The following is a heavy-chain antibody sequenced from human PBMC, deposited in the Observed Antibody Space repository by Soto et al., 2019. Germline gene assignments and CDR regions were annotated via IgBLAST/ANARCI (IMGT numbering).Heavy chain of an antibody. CDR2: ISAYNGNT. V-gene: IGHV1-18*01. D-gene: IGHD3-22*01. CDR1: GGTFTSYG. J-gene: IGHJ2*01. Sequence: QVQLVQSGAEVKKPGSSVKVSCKASGGTFTSYGISWVRQAPGQGLEWMGWISAYNGNTNYAQKLQGRVTMTTDTSTSTAYMELRSLRSDDTAVYYCARDYYSGYYSSYWYFDLWGRGTLVTVSS. CDR3: ARDYYSGYYSSYWYFDL.